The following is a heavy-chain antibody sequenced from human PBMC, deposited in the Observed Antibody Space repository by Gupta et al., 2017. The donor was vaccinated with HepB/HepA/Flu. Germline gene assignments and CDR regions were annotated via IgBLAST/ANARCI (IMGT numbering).Heavy chain of an antibody. J-gene: IGHJ4*02. CDR1: GFTLSNYA. CDR3: ALPYDSSGYYRWYFDY. Sequence: QVQLVESGGGVVQPGRSLRLSCAASGFTLSNYAMHWVRQAPGKGLEWVAVISYDGSNKYYADSVQGRFTISRDNSKNTLYLQTNSLRAEDTAVYYCALPYDSSGYYRWYFDYWGQGTLVPVSS. D-gene: IGHD3-22*01. V-gene: IGHV3-30*03. CDR2: ISYDGSNK.